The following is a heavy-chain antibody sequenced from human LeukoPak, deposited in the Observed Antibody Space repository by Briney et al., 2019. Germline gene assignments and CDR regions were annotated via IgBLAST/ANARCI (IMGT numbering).Heavy chain of an antibody. CDR3: ARDDSSSEYFQH. CDR1: GFTFSSYA. Sequence: GGSLRLSCAPSGFTFSSYAMHWVRQAPGKGLEYVSAISSNGGSTYYANSVKGRFTISRDNSKNTLYLQMGSLRAEDMAVYYCARDDSSSEYFQHGGQGTLVTVS. D-gene: IGHD6-6*01. V-gene: IGHV3-64*01. CDR2: ISSNGGST. J-gene: IGHJ1*01.